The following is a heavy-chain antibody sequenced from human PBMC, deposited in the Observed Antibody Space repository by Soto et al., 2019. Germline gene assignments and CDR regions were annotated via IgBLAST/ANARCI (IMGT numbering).Heavy chain of an antibody. CDR3: TRSAYMDV. CDR1: GFTFSSYS. CDR2: ICSSSCTI. Sequence: GGSLRLSCAASGFTFSSYSMNWVRQAPGKGLEWVSYICSSSCTIYYADSVKGRFTISRDNAKNSLYLQMNSLRAEDTAVYYATRSAYMDVWGKGTTVTVSS. J-gene: IGHJ6*03. D-gene: IGHD2-2*01. V-gene: IGHV3-48*01.